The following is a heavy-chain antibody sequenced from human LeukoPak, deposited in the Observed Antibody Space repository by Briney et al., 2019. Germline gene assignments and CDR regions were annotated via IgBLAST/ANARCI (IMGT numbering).Heavy chain of an antibody. Sequence: GGSLRLSCAASGFTFSIYSMNWVRLAPGKGLEWVASISHTSNYIYYAGSVKGRFTISRDNAKNSLYLQMSSLRDEDTALYYCAKDQRWESPHYLDSWGQGTLVTVSS. CDR3: AKDQRWESPHYLDS. D-gene: IGHD1-26*01. CDR1: GFTFSIYS. J-gene: IGHJ4*02. CDR2: ISHTSNYI. V-gene: IGHV3-21*04.